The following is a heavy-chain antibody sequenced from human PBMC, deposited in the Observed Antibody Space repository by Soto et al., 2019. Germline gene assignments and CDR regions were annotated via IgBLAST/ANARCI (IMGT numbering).Heavy chain of an antibody. D-gene: IGHD2-2*01. Sequence: SETLSLTCAVSGGSISSSNWWGWVRQPPGKGLEWIGEIYHSGSTNYNPSLKSRVTISVDKSKNQFSLKLSSVTAADTAVYYCARVPRGWYGSSTSFPTSNNWFDPWGQGTLVTVSS. CDR2: IYHSGST. J-gene: IGHJ5*02. CDR1: GGSISSSNW. CDR3: ARVPRGWYGSSTSFPTSNNWFDP. V-gene: IGHV4-4*02.